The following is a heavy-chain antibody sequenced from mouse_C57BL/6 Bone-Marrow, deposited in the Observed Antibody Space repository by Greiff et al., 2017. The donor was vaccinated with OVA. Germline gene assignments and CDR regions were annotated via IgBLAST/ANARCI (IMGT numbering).Heavy chain of an antibody. Sequence: QVQLKQPGAELVRPGTSVKLSCKASGYTFTSYWMHWVKQRPGQGLEWIGVIDPSDSYTNYNQKFKGKATLTVDTSSSTAYMQLSSLTSEDSAVYYCAREDDYDGGYAMDYWGQGTSVTVSS. V-gene: IGHV1-59*01. J-gene: IGHJ4*01. CDR3: AREDDYDGGYAMDY. D-gene: IGHD2-4*01. CDR1: GYTFTSYW. CDR2: IDPSDSYT.